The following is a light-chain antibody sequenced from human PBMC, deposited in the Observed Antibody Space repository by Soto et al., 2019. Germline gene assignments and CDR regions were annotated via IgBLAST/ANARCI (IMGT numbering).Light chain of an antibody. CDR2: GAS. J-gene: IGKJ2*01. Sequence: EIVLTQSSGTLSLSPGERATLSCRSSQSVRRNYLAWYQQKRGQAPRLLIYGASNRATGTPDRFSGSGSGTDFTLTISRLEPEYFAVYYCQQYGTSPYTFGQGTKLDLK. CDR3: QQYGTSPYT. V-gene: IGKV3-20*01. CDR1: QSVRRNY.